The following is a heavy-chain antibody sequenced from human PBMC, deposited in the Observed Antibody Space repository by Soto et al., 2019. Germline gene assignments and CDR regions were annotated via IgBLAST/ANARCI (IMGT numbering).Heavy chain of an antibody. CDR3: AKEMYPRTVLDSSSPWGDY. CDR1: GSTSGAHA. CDR2: VSYDGSYK. V-gene: IGHV3-30*18. J-gene: IGHJ4*02. D-gene: IGHD6-6*01. Sequence: QVQLVESGGGVAQPGRSLRLSGALSGSTSGAHAMQWVRQSPGRGLEWVAVVSYDGSYKYYADSVKGRFTVSRDLSGNTLFLQMNSLRLEDTAVYFCAKEMYPRTVLDSSSPWGDYWGQGTVVAVSS.